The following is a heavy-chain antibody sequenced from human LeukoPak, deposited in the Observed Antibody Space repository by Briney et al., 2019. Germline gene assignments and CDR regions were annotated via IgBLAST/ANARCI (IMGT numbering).Heavy chain of an antibody. CDR1: GVSICSYY. CDR3: ERVHSSRPPAGGICAYFLAY. CDR2: IYYSGST. D-gene: IGHD2-15*01. J-gene: IGHJ4*02. V-gene: IGHV4-59*01. Sequence: SEILSHTCTVSGVSICSYYWSWLRQPPGKGLEWIGYIYYSGSTNYNPSLKSRVTISVDSSKNQFSLKLLSVTSAETAVYYCERVHSSRPPAGGICAYFLAYWGQGTPVTVSS.